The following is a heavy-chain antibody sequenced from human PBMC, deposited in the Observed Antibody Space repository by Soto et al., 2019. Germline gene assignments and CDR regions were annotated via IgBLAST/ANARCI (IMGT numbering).Heavy chain of an antibody. CDR1: GYSFTSYW. Sequence: GEALNISCKGSGYSFTSYWIGWVRQMPGKGLEWMGIIYPGDSDTRYSPSFQGQVTISADKSISTAYLQWSSLKASDTAMYYCARLNGIAAAGTYYYYGMDVWGQGTTVTVSS. CDR3: ARLNGIAAAGTYYYYGMDV. CDR2: IYPGDSDT. D-gene: IGHD6-13*01. V-gene: IGHV5-51*01. J-gene: IGHJ6*02.